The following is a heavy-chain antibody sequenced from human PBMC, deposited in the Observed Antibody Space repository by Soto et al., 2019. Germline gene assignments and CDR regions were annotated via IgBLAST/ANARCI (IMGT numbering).Heavy chain of an antibody. D-gene: IGHD1-26*01. Sequence: QLQLQESGPGLVKPSETLSLTCTVSGGSISSSSYYWGWIRQPPGNGLEWIGNIYYSWSPYYNPSLESRVTISVDTSKNQFSRKVSSVTAADTAMYYCARLQVGATALGGDAFEIWGQGTMVPGSS. CDR1: GGSISSSSYY. CDR3: ARLQVGATALGGDAFEI. V-gene: IGHV4-39*01. CDR2: IYYSWSP. J-gene: IGHJ3*02.